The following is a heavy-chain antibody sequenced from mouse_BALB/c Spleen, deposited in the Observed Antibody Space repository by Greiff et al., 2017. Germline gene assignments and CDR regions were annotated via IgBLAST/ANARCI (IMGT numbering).Heavy chain of an antibody. D-gene: IGHD1-1*01. Sequence: VQLKESGPDLVKPSQSLSLTCTVTGYSITSGYSWHWIRTFPGNKLEWMGYIHYSGSTNYNPSLKSRISITRDTSKNQFYLQLNSVTTEDTATYYCARGYYSYGSSSDWYFDVWGAGTTVTVSA. CDR2: IHYSGST. CDR1: GYSITSGYS. V-gene: IGHV3-1*02. CDR3: ARGYYSYGSSSDWYFDV. J-gene: IGHJ1*01.